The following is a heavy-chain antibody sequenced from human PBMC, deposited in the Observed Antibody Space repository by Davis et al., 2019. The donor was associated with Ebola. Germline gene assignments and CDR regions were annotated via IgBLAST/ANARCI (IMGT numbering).Heavy chain of an antibody. Sequence: SGPTLVKPTQTLTLTCTFSGFSLSTRGMRVSWIRQPPGKALEWLARIDWDDDKFYSTSLKTRLTISKDTSKNQVVLTMTNMDPVDTATYYCARIPLGIGAFDYWGQGTLVTVSS. V-gene: IGHV2-70*04. CDR3: ARIPLGIGAFDY. J-gene: IGHJ4*02. CDR2: IDWDDDK. CDR1: GFSLSTRGMR. D-gene: IGHD7-27*01.